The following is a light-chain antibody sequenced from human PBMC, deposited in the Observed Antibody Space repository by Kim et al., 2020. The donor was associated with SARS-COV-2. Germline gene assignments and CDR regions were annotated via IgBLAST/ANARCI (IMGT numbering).Light chain of an antibody. CDR3: LQYNSYPYT. CDR1: QGIGND. Sequence: SATVGDRVTITCRASQGIGNDGAWCQQGPGSAPKRLIYAASNLQPLVPSRFGGGGYGTEFTLTINTLQAEDSATYYCLQYNSYPYTFCPETKLEI. V-gene: IGKV1-17*01. CDR2: AAS. J-gene: IGKJ2*01.